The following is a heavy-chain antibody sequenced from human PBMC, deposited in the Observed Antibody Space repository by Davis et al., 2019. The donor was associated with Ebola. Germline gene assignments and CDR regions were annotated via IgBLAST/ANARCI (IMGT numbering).Heavy chain of an antibody. D-gene: IGHD2/OR15-2a*01. CDR1: GGSISSYY. CDR3: ARVSNKYGMDV. CDR2: IYYSGST. V-gene: IGHV4-59*01. J-gene: IGHJ6*02. Sequence: MPSETLSLTCTVSGGSISSYYWSWIRQPPGKGLEWIGYIYYSGSTNYNPSLKSRVTISVDTSKNQFSLKLSSVTAADTAVYYCARVSNKYGMDVWGQGTTVTVSS.